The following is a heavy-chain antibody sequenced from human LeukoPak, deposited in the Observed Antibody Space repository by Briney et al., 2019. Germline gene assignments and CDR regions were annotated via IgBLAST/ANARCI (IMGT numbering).Heavy chain of an antibody. D-gene: IGHD3-16*01. V-gene: IGHV3-7*01. Sequence: GALRLSCAASGFTFSSYWMSWVLQAPGKGLEWVANIKQDGSEKYYVDSVKGRFTISRDNAKNSLYLQMNSLRAEDTAVYYCAREGGYQYYYAMDVWGQGTTVTVSS. CDR2: IKQDGSEK. CDR1: GFTFSSYW. J-gene: IGHJ6*02. CDR3: AREGGYQYYYAMDV.